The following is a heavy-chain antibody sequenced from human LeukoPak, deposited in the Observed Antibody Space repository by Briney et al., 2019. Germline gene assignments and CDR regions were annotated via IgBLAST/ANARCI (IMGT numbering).Heavy chain of an antibody. CDR3: ARYGDYGAFDI. V-gene: IGHV3-48*01. CDR2: ISGSSSTR. Sequence: GGSLRLSCAASGFTFSSYSMNWVRQAPGKGLEWVSYISGSSSTRYYADSVKGRFTISRDNAKNSLYLRMNSLRAEDTSVYYCARYGDYGAFDIWGQGTMVTVSS. CDR1: GFTFSSYS. D-gene: IGHD4-17*01. J-gene: IGHJ3*02.